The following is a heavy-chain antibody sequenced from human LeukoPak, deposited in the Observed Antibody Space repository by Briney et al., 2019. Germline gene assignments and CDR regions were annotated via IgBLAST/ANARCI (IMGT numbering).Heavy chain of an antibody. J-gene: IGHJ4*02. D-gene: IGHD6-13*01. V-gene: IGHV5-51*01. Sequence: GESLKISCKGSGYSFSSYWIAWVRQMPGKGPEWMGIIHPGNSETTYNPSFQGQVTMSADKSISTAYLQWSSLEDTDTAKYYCARRLSTIAASAANDYWGQGTLVTVSS. CDR2: IHPGNSET. CDR1: GYSFSSYW. CDR3: ARRLSTIAASAANDY.